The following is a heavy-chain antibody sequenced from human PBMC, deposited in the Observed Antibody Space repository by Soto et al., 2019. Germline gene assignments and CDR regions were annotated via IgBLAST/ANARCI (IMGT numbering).Heavy chain of an antibody. J-gene: IGHJ4*02. CDR1: GGSISSSSYY. CDR2: IYYSGST. D-gene: IGHD3-10*01. Sequence: SDTLSLTCTVSGGSISSSSYYWGWIRQPPGKGLEWIGSIYYSGSTYYNPSLKSRVTISVDTSKNQFSLKLSSVTAADTAVYYCASGGGLTQIYYWGQGTQVTVSS. CDR3: ASGGGLTQIYY. V-gene: IGHV4-39*01.